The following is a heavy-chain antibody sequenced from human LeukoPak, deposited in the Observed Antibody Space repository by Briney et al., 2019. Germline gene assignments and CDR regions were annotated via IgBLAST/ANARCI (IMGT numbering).Heavy chain of an antibody. J-gene: IGHJ6*02. Sequence: GGSLRLSCAASGFSVSRNYLSCVRQAPGKGLEWVSVIYSGATTDYADSVKGRFTISTDSSKNTLYLQMNSLRDEDTSVYYCARGGRTDSGSYPYGMDVWGQGATVTVSS. CDR3: ARGGRTDSGSYPYGMDV. D-gene: IGHD3-10*01. V-gene: IGHV3-66*01. CDR2: IYSGATT. CDR1: GFSVSRNY.